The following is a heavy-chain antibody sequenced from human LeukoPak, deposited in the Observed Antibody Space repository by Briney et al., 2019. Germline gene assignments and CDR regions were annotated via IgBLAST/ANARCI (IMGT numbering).Heavy chain of an antibody. J-gene: IGHJ6*03. CDR2: IGSGGTT. V-gene: IGHV3-48*01. CDR3: ARDQHDSRNAYYVSYSYYMDV. D-gene: IGHD3-3*01. Sequence: GGSLRLSCAASGFTFSTYSMNWVRQAPGKGLEWVSYIGSGGTTYYAGSVKGRFTISRDDAKNSLYLQMNSLTAEDTAVYYCARDQHDSRNAYYVSYSYYMDVWGKGTTVLVSS. CDR1: GFTFSTYS.